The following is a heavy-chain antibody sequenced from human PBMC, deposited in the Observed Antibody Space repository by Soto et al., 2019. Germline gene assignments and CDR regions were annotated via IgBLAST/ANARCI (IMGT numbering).Heavy chain of an antibody. CDR1: GYTFTSYG. V-gene: IGHV1-18*01. CDR2: ISAYNGNT. Sequence: GASVKVSCKASGYTFTSYGISWVRQAPGQGLEWMGWISAYNGNTNYAQKLQGRVTMTTDTSTSTAYMELRSLRSGDTAVYYCARVRYYDYVWGSYRSRYYFDYWGQGALVTVSS. J-gene: IGHJ4*02. D-gene: IGHD3-16*02. CDR3: ARVRYYDYVWGSYRSRYYFDY.